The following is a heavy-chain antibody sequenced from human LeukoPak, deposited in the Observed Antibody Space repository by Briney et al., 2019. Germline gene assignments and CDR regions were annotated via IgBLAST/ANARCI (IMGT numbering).Heavy chain of an antibody. CDR2: RSDYKGNR. V-gene: IGHV1-18*01. D-gene: IGHD3-22*01. Sequence: VRPPGGKGVAGVGWRSDYKGNRRYTQKLQGRESMTTDTSTSTEYLELRSMRSDDTAVYYCARAYYYDSSGRTYFDYWGQGTLVSVSS. CDR3: ARAYYYDSSGRTYFDY. J-gene: IGHJ4*02.